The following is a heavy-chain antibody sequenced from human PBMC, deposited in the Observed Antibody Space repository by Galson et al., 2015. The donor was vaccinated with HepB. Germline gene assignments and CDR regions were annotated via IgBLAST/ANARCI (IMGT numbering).Heavy chain of an antibody. D-gene: IGHD6-19*01. Sequence: SETLSLTCTVSGGSISSSSYYWGWIRQPPGKGLEWIGSIYYSGSTYYNPSLKSRVTISVDTSKNQFSLKLSSVTAADTAVYYCARQRRRWLVLRHFDYWGQGTLVTVSS. CDR2: IYYSGST. CDR3: ARQRRRWLVLRHFDY. CDR1: GGSISSSSYY. J-gene: IGHJ4*02. V-gene: IGHV4-39*01.